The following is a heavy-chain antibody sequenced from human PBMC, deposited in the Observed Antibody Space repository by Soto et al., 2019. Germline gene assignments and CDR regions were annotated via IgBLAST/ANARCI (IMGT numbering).Heavy chain of an antibody. CDR2: ISAYNGNT. J-gene: IGHJ6*02. Sequence: ASVKVSCKASGYTFTSYGISWVRQAPGQGLEWMGWISAYNGNTNYAQKLQGRVTMTTDTSTSTAYMELRSLRSDDTAVYYCARDSKVLLWFGELLNPYYYGMDVWGQGTTVTVSS. D-gene: IGHD3-10*01. CDR1: GYTFTSYG. CDR3: ARDSKVLLWFGELLNPYYYGMDV. V-gene: IGHV1-18*01.